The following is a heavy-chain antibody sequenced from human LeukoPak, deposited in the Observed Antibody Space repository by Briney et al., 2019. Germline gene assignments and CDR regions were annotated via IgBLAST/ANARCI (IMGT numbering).Heavy chain of an antibody. Sequence: SLGLSCAASRFTFDDYAMHWVRQAPGKGLEWVSGISWNSGCIGCADSVKGRFTLSRDNAKNSLYLQMNSLRGEDTALYYCAVLGDYYDSSGYYPPGVDAFDIWGQGTMVTVSS. D-gene: IGHD3-22*01. CDR1: RFTFDDYA. V-gene: IGHV3-9*01. CDR2: ISWNSGCI. J-gene: IGHJ3*02. CDR3: AVLGDYYDSSGYYPPGVDAFDI.